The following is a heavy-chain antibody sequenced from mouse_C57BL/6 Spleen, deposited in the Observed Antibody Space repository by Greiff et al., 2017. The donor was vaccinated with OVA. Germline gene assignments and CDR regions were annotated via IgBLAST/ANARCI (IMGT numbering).Heavy chain of an antibody. CDR2: ISSGSSTI. J-gene: IGHJ4*01. V-gene: IGHV5-17*01. CDR3: ARRRDYYAMDY. CDR1: GFTFSDYG. Sequence: VHLVESGGGLVKPGGSLKLSCAASGFTFSDYGMHWVRQAPEKGLEWVAYISSGSSTIYYADTVKGRFTISRDNAKNTLFLQMTSLRSEDTAMYYCARRRDYYAMDYWGQGTSVTVSS.